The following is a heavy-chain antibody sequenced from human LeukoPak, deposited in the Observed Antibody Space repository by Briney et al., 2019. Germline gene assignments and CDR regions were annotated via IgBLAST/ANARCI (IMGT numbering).Heavy chain of an antibody. CDR1: GGSFSVYY. D-gene: IGHD1/OR15-1a*01. J-gene: IGHJ4*02. CDR2: INHSGNT. CDR3: ATREQ. Sequence: PSETLSLTCGVYGGSFSVYYWSWIRQPPGKGLEWIGEINHSGNTNYNPSLKSRVTISVDTSKNQFSLNPSSVTAADTAVYFCATREQWGQGTLVTVSS. V-gene: IGHV4-34*01.